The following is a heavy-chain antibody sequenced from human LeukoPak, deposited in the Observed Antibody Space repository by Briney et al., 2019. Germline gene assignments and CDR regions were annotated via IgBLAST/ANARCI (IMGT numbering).Heavy chain of an antibody. Sequence: GGSLRLSCAASGFTFSSYTMNWVRQAPGKGLEWVSSISSSSSYIYSADSVKGRFTISRDNAKNSLYLQMNSLRAEDTAVYYCATSQCSPTCPFDYWGRGTLVTVSS. D-gene: IGHD2-2*01. CDR2: ISSSSSYI. CDR1: GFTFSSYT. J-gene: IGHJ4*02. CDR3: ATSQCSPTCPFDY. V-gene: IGHV3-21*01.